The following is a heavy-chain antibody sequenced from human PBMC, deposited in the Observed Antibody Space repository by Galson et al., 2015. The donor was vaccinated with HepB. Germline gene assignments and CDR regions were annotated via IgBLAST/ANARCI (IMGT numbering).Heavy chain of an antibody. J-gene: IGHJ4*02. V-gene: IGHV3-15*01. CDR2: IKRRVDGETT. Sequence: SLRLSCAASGFAFHDAWMNWVRQAPGKGLEWVGQIKRRVDGETTDYAAPVKGRFTISRDDSKTTMFLQMNSLKIEDTGIYYCTTDSLDFWGMNYIDFWGQGVLVADSS. D-gene: IGHD3-3*01. CDR3: TTDSLDFWGMNYIDF. CDR1: GFAFHDAW.